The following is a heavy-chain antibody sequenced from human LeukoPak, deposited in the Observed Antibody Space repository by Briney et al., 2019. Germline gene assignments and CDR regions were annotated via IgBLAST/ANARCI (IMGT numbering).Heavy chain of an antibody. CDR3: ARVDSSGWSVDY. V-gene: IGHV1-8*03. Sequence: ASVKVSCKASGYTFTSYDINWVRQATGQGLEWMGWMNPNSGNTGYAQKFQGRVTITRNTSISTAYMELSGLRSEDTAVYYCARVDSSGWSVDYWGQGTLVTVSS. CDR2: MNPNSGNT. J-gene: IGHJ4*02. D-gene: IGHD6-19*01. CDR1: GYTFTSYD.